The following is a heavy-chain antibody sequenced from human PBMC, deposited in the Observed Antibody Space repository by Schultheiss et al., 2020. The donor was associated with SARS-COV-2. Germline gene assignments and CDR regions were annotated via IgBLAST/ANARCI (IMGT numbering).Heavy chain of an antibody. J-gene: IGHJ5*02. Sequence: SETLSLTCAVYGGSFSGYYWSWIRQPPGKGLEWIGEINHSGSTNYNPSLKSRVTISVDTSKNQFSLKLSSVTAADTAVYYCARDPNIAAAGPFWFDPWGQGTLVTVSS. D-gene: IGHD6-13*01. CDR3: ARDPNIAAAGPFWFDP. CDR2: INHSGST. V-gene: IGHV4-34*01. CDR1: GGSFSGYY.